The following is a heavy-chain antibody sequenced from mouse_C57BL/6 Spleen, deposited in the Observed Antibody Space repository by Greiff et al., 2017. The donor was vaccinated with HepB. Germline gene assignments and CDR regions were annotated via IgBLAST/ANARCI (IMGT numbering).Heavy chain of an antibody. D-gene: IGHD1-1*01. CDR2: FYPGSGSI. V-gene: IGHV1-62-2*01. J-gene: IGHJ2*01. CDR3: ARHEERDYYGSSGYYFDY. Sequence: QVQLQQSGAELVKPGASVKLSCKASGYTFTEYTIHWVKQRSGQGLEWIGWFYPGSGSIKYNEKFKDKATLTADKSSSTVYMELSRLTSEDSAVYVCARHEERDYYGSSGYYFDYWGQGTTLTVSS. CDR1: GYTFTEYT.